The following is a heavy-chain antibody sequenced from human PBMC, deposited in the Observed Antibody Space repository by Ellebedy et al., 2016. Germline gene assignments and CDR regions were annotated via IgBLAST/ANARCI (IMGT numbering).Heavy chain of an antibody. CDR1: GDSIGGSGTTFY. CDR3: ARASSRDYYFFDY. Sequence: SETLSLTXTVSGDSIGGSGTTFYWTWIRQPPGKGLEWIAHIHATGRTYYNSSLKSRVVMSVDTSKSQFSLRMTSVTAADTAMYYCARASSRDYYFFDYWGRGMLVTVSS. J-gene: IGHJ4*02. CDR2: IHATGRT. V-gene: IGHV4-31*03. D-gene: IGHD2-21*02.